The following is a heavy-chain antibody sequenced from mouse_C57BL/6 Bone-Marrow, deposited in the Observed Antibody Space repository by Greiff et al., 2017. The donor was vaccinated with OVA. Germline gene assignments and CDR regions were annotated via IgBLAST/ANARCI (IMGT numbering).Heavy chain of an antibody. Sequence: EVKLVESGEGLVKPGGSLTLSCAASGFTFSSYAMSWVRQTPEKRLEWVAYISSGGDYIYYADTVKGRFTISRDTARNTLFLQMSSLKSDNTSMYYCTRDPDYYGRSPWFCYCGQGTRVTVSA. CDR3: TRDPDYYGRSPWFCY. D-gene: IGHD1-1*01. CDR1: GFTFSSYA. J-gene: IGHJ3*01. CDR2: ISSGGDYI. V-gene: IGHV5-9-1*02.